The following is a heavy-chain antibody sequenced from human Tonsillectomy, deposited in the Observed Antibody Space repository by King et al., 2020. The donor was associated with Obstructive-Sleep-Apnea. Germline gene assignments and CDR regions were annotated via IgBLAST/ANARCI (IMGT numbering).Heavy chain of an antibody. D-gene: IGHD3-9*01. CDR2: IHHSGST. V-gene: IGHV4-34*01. CDR1: GGSFSVYY. J-gene: IGHJ3*02. Sequence: HVQLQQWGAGLLKPSETLSLTCAVYGGSFSVYYWSWIRQPPGKGLEWIGEIHHSGSTNYNPSLKSRGTISVDTSKNQFSLKLSSVTAADTAVYYCARGPAFLTGLSSCAFDIWGQGTMVTVSS. CDR3: ARGPAFLTGLSSCAFDI.